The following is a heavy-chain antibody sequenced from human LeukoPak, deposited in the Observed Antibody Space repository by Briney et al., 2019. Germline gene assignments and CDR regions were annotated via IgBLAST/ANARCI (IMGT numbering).Heavy chain of an antibody. CDR3: AREKFSSGYYYYYFDY. Sequence: SETLSLTCTVSGGSISSYYWSWIRQPPGKGLEWVGYIYYSGSTNYNPSLKSRVTISVDTSKNQFSLKLSSVTAADTAVYYCAREKFSSGYYYYYFDYWGQGTLVTVSS. CDR1: GGSISSYY. D-gene: IGHD3-22*01. CDR2: IYYSGST. V-gene: IGHV4-59*01. J-gene: IGHJ4*02.